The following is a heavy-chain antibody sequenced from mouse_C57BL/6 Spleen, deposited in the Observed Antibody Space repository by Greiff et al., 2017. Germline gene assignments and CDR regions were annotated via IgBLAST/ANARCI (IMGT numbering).Heavy chain of an antibody. CDR2: ISSGGSYT. CDR3: ARHDVCYGNYFDY. Sequence: VQLKESGGDLVKPGGSLKLSCAASGFTFSSYGMSWVRQTPDKRLEWVATISSGGSYTYYPDSVKGRFTISRDNAKNTLYLQMSSLKSEDTAMYYCARHDVCYGNYFDYWGQGTTLTVSS. D-gene: IGHD2-1*01. J-gene: IGHJ2*01. V-gene: IGHV5-6*01. CDR1: GFTFSSYG.